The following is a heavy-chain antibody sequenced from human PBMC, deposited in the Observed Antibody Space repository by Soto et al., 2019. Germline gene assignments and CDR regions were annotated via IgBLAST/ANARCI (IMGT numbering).Heavy chain of an antibody. V-gene: IGHV4-59*01. J-gene: IGHJ6*03. Sequence: PSETLSLTCTVSGGSISSYYLSWIRQPPGKGLEWIGYIYYSGSTNYNPSLKSRVTISVDTSKNQFSLKLSSVTAADTAVYYCARVAVPAAYYYYYYMDVWGKGTTVTVSS. D-gene: IGHD2-2*01. CDR2: IYYSGST. CDR3: ARVAVPAAYYYYYYMDV. CDR1: GGSISSYY.